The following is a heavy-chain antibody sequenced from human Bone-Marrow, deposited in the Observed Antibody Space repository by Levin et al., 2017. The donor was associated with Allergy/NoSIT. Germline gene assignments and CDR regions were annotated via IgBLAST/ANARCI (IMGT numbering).Heavy chain of an antibody. CDR3: ATDLCSSTSCYGADFDY. D-gene: IGHD2-2*01. J-gene: IGHJ4*02. V-gene: IGHV1-69*06. CDR1: GGTFSSYA. Sequence: SVKVSCKASGGTFSSYAISWVRQAPGQGLEWMGGIIPIFGTANYAQKFQGRVTITADKSTSTAYMELSSLRSEDTAVYYCATDLCSSTSCYGADFDYWGQGTLVTVSS. CDR2: IIPIFGTA.